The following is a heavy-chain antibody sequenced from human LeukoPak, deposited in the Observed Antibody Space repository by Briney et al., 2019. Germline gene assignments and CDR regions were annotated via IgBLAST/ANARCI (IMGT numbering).Heavy chain of an antibody. CDR3: ARDGARYSGSYYNDY. D-gene: IGHD1-26*01. V-gene: IGHV3-64*01. CDR2: ISGNGGTT. J-gene: IGHJ4*02. Sequence: GGSLRLSCAASGFTFSSYDTQWVRQAPGKGLEYVSAISGNGGTTYYANSVKGRFTISRDNSKNTLYLQMGSLRAEDMAVYYCARDGARYSGSYYNDYWGQGTLVTVSS. CDR1: GFTFSSYD.